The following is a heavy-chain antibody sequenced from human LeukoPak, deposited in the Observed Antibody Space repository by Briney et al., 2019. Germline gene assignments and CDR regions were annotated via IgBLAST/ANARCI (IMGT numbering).Heavy chain of an antibody. Sequence: PGGSLRLSCAASGFTFGDYAMHWVRQAPGKGLEWVSLISGDGGGTYYADSVKGRFTISRDNSKNSLYLQMNSLRTEDTALYYCAKVLGYYDSSGYYQEGGFDYWGQGTLVTVSS. CDR3: AKVLGYYDSSGYYQEGGFDY. V-gene: IGHV3-43*02. CDR2: ISGDGGGT. J-gene: IGHJ4*02. D-gene: IGHD3-22*01. CDR1: GFTFGDYA.